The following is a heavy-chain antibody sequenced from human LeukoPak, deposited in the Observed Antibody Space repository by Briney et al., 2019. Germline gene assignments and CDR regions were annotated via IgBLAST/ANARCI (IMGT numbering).Heavy chain of an antibody. D-gene: IGHD6-19*01. CDR2: ISWNSGSI. CDR1: GFTFDDYA. J-gene: IGHJ4*02. V-gene: IGHV3-9*03. CDR3: AKDIGGWYRTYYFDY. Sequence: GRSLRLSCAASGFTFDDYAMHWVRQAPGKGLEWVSGISWNSGSIGYADSVKGRFTISRDNAKNSLYLQMNSLRAEDMALYYRAKDIGGWYRTYYFDYWGQGTLVTVSS.